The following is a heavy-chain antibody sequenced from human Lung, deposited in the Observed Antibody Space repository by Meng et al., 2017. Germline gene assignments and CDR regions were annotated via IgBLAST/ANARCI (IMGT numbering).Heavy chain of an antibody. J-gene: IGHJ1*01. Sequence: EGQVVESGGGLVPPGGSLQLSRAASGFTFTDHWMQWVRQGPGKGLVWVSRINRDGTKPTYADSVKGRFTISRDNAKNTLYLQMNNLRAEDTAFYYCTNDRLNHWGQGALVTVSS. V-gene: IGHV3-74*01. CDR2: INRDGTKP. CDR1: GFTFTDHW. D-gene: IGHD1-1*01. CDR3: TNDRLNH.